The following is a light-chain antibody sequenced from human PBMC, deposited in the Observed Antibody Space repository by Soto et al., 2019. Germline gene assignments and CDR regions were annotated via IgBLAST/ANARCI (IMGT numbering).Light chain of an antibody. V-gene: IGKV4-1*01. CDR2: WAS. J-gene: IGKJ4*01. CDR1: LNIYCKSNNRNY. Sequence: DIGMNQSPDSLRVSLFEMATISGRSSLNIYCKSNNRNYLAWYQQKTGQPPKLLVYWASTRESGVPDRFNGSGSGTYFTLTIDNVQPDDVEVYYCQQYFISPLTFGGGTKVDIK. CDR3: QQYFISPLT.